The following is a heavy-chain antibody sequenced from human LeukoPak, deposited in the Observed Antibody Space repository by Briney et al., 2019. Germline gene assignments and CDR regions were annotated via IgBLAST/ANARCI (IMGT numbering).Heavy chain of an antibody. CDR2: ISGSGGST. Sequence: PGGSLRLSCAASGFTFSSYAMSWVHQAPGKGLEWVSSISGSGGSTYYADSVKGRFTISRDNAKNSLYLQMNNLRAEDTAVYYCAKKMDDAFDIWGQGTMVTVSS. J-gene: IGHJ3*02. CDR1: GFTFSSYA. V-gene: IGHV3-23*01. D-gene: IGHD5-24*01. CDR3: AKKMDDAFDI.